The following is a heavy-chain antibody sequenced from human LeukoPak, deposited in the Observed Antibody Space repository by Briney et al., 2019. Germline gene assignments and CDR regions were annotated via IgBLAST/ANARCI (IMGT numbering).Heavy chain of an antibody. CDR3: ARDFPWYYDFWSGYQNWFDP. D-gene: IGHD3-3*01. J-gene: IGHJ5*02. V-gene: IGHV4-38-2*02. Sequence: SETLSLTCTVSGCSISSGYYWGWIRQPPGKGLEWIGSIYHSGSTYYNPSLKSRVTISVDTSKNQFSLKLSSVTAADTAVYYCARDFPWYYDFWSGYQNWFDPWGQGTLVTVSS. CDR2: IYHSGST. CDR1: GCSISSGYY.